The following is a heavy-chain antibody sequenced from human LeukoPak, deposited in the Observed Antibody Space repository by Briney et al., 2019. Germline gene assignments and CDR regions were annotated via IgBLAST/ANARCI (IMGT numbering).Heavy chain of an antibody. CDR3: AKEDYDSSGYDY. J-gene: IGHJ4*02. CDR2: INIGSSTI. CDR1: GFIFSSYA. D-gene: IGHD3-22*01. V-gene: IGHV3-48*04. Sequence: GGSLRLSCAASGFIFSSYAMNWVRQAPGKGLEWVSYINIGSSTIYYADSVKGRFTVSRDNAKNSLYLQMNSLRAEDTAVYYCAKEDYDSSGYDYWGQGTLVTVSS.